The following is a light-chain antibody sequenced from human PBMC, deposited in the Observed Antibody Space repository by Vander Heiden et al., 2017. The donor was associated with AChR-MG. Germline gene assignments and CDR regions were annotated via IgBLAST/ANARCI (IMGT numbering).Light chain of an antibody. J-gene: IGLJ1*01. V-gene: IGLV2-14*03. Sequence: QSALTQPASVSGSPGQSITISCTGTSSDVGDYNYVSWYQQHPGKAPKLMIYDVSNRPSGVSNRFSGSKSGNTASLTISGLQAEDEGDYYCSSYTSSSTSYVFGTGTKVTVL. CDR1: SSDVGDYNY. CDR3: SSYTSSSTSYV. CDR2: DVS.